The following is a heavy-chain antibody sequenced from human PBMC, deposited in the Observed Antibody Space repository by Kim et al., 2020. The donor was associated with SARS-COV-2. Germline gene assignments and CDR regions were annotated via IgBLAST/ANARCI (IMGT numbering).Heavy chain of an antibody. D-gene: IGHD3-22*01. CDR1: GFTFSSYA. V-gene: IGHV3-30*04. CDR3: ARDKGYYYDSSGLGDY. Sequence: GGSLRLSCAASGFTFSSYAMHWVRQAPGKGLEWVAVISYDGSNKYYAASVKGRFTISRDNSKNTLYLQMNSLRAEDTAVYYCARDKGYYYDSSGLGDYWGQGTLFTVSS. CDR2: ISYDGSNK. J-gene: IGHJ4*02.